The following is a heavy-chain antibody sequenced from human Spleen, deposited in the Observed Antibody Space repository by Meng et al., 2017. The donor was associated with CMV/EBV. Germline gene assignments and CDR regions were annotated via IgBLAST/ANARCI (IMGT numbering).Heavy chain of an antibody. V-gene: IGHV4-61*01. D-gene: IGHD2-21*01. Sequence: GSLRLSCTVSGGSVSSGTYSWNWIRQSPGKGLEWIGYIYYSGTTNYNPPLKSRVTISMDRSKNQFSLKLRSVTPAATAVYYCATEIAYFSGMDVWGQGATVTVSS. CDR2: IYYSGTT. J-gene: IGHJ6*02. CDR3: ATEIAYFSGMDV. CDR1: GGSVSSGTYS.